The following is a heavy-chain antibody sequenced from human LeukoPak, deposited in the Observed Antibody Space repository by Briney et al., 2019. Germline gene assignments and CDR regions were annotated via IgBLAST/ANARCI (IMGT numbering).Heavy chain of an antibody. CDR2: ISYDGSNK. J-gene: IGHJ4*02. V-gene: IGHV3-30*18. D-gene: IGHD6-13*01. Sequence: PGRSLRLSCAASGFTFSSYGMHWVRQAPGKGLEWVAVISYDGSNKYYADSVKGRFTISRDNSKNTLYLEMNSLRAEDTAVYCWGKGSPGIAASGILDYWGQGPLVSVSS. CDR3: GKGSPGIAASGILDY. CDR1: GFTFSSYG.